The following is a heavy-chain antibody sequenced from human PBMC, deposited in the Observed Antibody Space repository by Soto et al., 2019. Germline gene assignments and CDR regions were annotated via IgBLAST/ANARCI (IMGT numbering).Heavy chain of an antibody. D-gene: IGHD4-4*01. CDR2: INHSGST. CDR1: GGSFSGYY. Sequence: QVQLQQWGAGLLKPSETLSLTCAVYGGSFSGYYWSWIRQPPGKGLEWIGEINHSGSTNYNPSLKSRVTISVDTSKNQFSLKLSSVTAADTAVYYCARGLRTTVTAAYYFDYWGQGTLVTVSS. J-gene: IGHJ4*02. V-gene: IGHV4-34*01. CDR3: ARGLRTTVTAAYYFDY.